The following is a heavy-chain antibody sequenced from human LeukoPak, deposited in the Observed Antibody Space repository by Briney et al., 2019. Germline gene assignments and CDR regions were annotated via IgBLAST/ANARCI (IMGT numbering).Heavy chain of an antibody. J-gene: IGHJ4*02. Sequence: GGSLRLSCAASGFTFSSYAMSWVRQAPGKGLEWVSYISSSSTIYYADSVKGRFTISRDNAKNSLYLQMNSLRDEDTAVYYCARVGATRNDYWGQGTLVTVSS. CDR1: GFTFSSYA. CDR2: ISSSSTI. D-gene: IGHD1-26*01. V-gene: IGHV3-48*02. CDR3: ARVGATRNDY.